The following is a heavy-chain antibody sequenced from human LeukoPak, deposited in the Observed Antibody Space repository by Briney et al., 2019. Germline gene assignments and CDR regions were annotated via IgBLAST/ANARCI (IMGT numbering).Heavy chain of an antibody. CDR2: IYTSGST. D-gene: IGHD3-22*01. J-gene: IGHJ4*02. V-gene: IGHV4-61*02. CDR1: GGSISSGRYY. Sequence: SETLSLTCTVSGGSISSGRYYWSWIRQPAGKGLEWIGRIYTSGSTNYNPSLKSRVTISVDTSKKQLSLKLSSVPAADTALYYCARAEDSSGYSLDYWGQGTLVTVSS. CDR3: ARAEDSSGYSLDY.